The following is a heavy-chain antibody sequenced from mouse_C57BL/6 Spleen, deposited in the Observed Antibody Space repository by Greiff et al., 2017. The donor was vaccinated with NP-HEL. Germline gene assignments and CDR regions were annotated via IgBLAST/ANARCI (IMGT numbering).Heavy chain of an antibody. D-gene: IGHD4-1*01. CDR3: ARTNWDDAMDY. CDR2: IWTGGGT. J-gene: IGHJ4*01. Sequence: QVQLQQSGPGLVAPSQSLSITCTVSGFSLTSYALSWVRQPPGKGLEWLGVIWTGGGTTYNSALKSRLSISKDNSKSQVFLKMNSLQTDDTARYYCARTNWDDAMDYWGQGTSVTVSS. CDR1: GFSLTSYA. V-gene: IGHV2-9-1*01.